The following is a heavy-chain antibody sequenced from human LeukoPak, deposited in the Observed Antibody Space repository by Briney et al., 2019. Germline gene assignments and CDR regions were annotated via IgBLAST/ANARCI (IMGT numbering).Heavy chain of an antibody. D-gene: IGHD1-26*01. V-gene: IGHV1-69*13. CDR3: ARGTLVGAIYNWFDP. Sequence: ASVKVSCKASGGTFSSYAISWVRRAPGQGLEWMGGIIPIFGTANYAQKFQGRVTITADESTSTAYVELSSRRSEDTAVYYCARGTLVGAIYNWFDPWGQGTLVTVSS. CDR1: GGTFSSYA. CDR2: IIPIFGTA. J-gene: IGHJ5*02.